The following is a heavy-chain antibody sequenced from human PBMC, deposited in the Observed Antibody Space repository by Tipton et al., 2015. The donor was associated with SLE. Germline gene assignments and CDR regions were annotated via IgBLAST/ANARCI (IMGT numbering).Heavy chain of an antibody. D-gene: IGHD6-13*01. V-gene: IGHV4-34*01. CDR3: ARGRGSSWKTYYYYYMDV. CDR2: INHSGST. CDR1: GGSFSGYY. Sequence: LSLTCAVYGGSFSGYYWNWIRQPPGKGLEWIGEINHSGSTNYNPSLKSRVTISVDTSKNQFSLKVTSMTAADTAVYYCARGRGSSWKTYYYYYMDVWGKGTTVTVSS. J-gene: IGHJ6*03.